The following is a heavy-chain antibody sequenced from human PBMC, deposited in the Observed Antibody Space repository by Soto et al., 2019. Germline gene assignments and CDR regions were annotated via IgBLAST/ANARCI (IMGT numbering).Heavy chain of an antibody. CDR2: IGSSGGYI. CDR1: GFIFSDFS. D-gene: IGHD2-2*01. J-gene: IGHJ6*02. CDR3: AREKKHQSLGGRFGMDV. V-gene: IGHV3-21*01. Sequence: GSLRLSCAVSGFIFSDFSMNWVRQAPGKGLEWVASIGSSGGYIFYADSVKGRFTISRDNAKKSLDLQINSLRAEDTAVYYCAREKKHQSLGGRFGMDVWGQGTTVTVSS.